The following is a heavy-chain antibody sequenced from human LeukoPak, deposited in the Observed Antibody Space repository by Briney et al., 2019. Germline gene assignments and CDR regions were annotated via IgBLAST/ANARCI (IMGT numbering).Heavy chain of an antibody. D-gene: IGHD2-15*01. J-gene: IGHJ4*02. CDR3: ATEKWYCSGGSCYSFY. CDR2: IIPISGTA. Sequence: SVKVSCKASGGTFSSYAISWVRQAPGQGLEWMGGIIPISGTANYAQKFQGRVTITADESTSTSYMELSSLRSEDTAVYYCATEKWYCSGGSCYSFYWGQGTLVTVSS. CDR1: GGTFSSYA. V-gene: IGHV1-69*01.